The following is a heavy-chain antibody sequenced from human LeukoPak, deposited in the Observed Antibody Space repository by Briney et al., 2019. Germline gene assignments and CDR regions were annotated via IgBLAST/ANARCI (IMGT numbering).Heavy chain of an antibody. CDR3: ARDAYYHGRTGLIEAFDI. Sequence: GGSLRLSCAASGFTFSDYYMSWLRQAPGKGLEWVSHISSSGTNIHYADSVKGRFTISRDNAKNSLYLQMNSLSAEDTAVYYCARDAYYHGRTGLIEAFDIWGHGTKVTVSS. J-gene: IGHJ3*02. V-gene: IGHV3-11*01. CDR1: GFTFSDYY. CDR2: ISSSGTNI. D-gene: IGHD3-22*01.